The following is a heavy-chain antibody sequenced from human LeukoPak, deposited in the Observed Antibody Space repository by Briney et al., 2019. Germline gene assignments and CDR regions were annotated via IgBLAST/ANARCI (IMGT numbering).Heavy chain of an antibody. CDR2: IWYDGSDK. CDR1: GLTYSIFG. Sequence: GDPLTLSCGASGLTYSIFGMLWLRQARGKALEWVAIIWYDGSDKYYSDSEKGRFTISRDNSKNTLYLQMNSLRAEDTAVYYCAKDWGTTGTTGWLFDYWGQGTLVTVSS. CDR3: AKDWGTTGTTGWLFDY. J-gene: IGHJ4*02. V-gene: IGHV3-33*06. D-gene: IGHD1-1*01.